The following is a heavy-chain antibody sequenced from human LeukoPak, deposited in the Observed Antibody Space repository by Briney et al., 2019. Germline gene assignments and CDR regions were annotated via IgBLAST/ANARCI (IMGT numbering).Heavy chain of an antibody. J-gene: IGHJ4*02. CDR2: ISSSSSTI. D-gene: IGHD6-6*01. CDR3: ARDKYSSSSDY. Sequence: GGPLRLSCAASGFTFSSYSMNWVRQAPGKGLEWVSYISSSSSTIYYADSVKGRFTISRDNAKNSLYLQMNSLRAEDTAVYYCARDKYSSSSDYWGQGTLVTVSS. V-gene: IGHV3-48*01. CDR1: GFTFSSYS.